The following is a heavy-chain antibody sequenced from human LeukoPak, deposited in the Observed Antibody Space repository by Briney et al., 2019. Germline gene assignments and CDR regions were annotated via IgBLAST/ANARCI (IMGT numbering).Heavy chain of an antibody. D-gene: IGHD2-2*01. CDR3: ARGRTRSSTSCLGY. Sequence: GASVKVSCKASGYTFTSYDINWVRQATGQGLEWMGWMNPKSGNTGYAQKFQGRVTITRNTSISTAYMELSSLRSEDTAVYYCARGRTRSSTSCLGYWGQGTLVTVSS. CDR1: GYTFTSYD. V-gene: IGHV1-8*03. CDR2: MNPKSGNT. J-gene: IGHJ4*02.